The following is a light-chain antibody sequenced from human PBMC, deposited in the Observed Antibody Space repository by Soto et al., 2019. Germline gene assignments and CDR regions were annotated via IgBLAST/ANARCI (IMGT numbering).Light chain of an antibody. V-gene: IGKV1-33*01. CDR2: DAS. CDR1: QDISNY. J-gene: IGKJ4*01. CDR3: QQYDNLSLT. Sequence: DIQMTQSPSSLSASVGDRVTITCQASQDISNYLNWYQQKPGKAPKLLIYDASNLETGVPSRFSGSGSGTDFTFTISSLQPEDIATYYCQQYDNLSLTFGGWTKVEIK.